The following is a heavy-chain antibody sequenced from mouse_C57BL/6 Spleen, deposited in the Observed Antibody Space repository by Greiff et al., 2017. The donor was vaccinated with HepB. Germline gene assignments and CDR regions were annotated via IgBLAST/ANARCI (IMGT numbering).Heavy chain of an antibody. Sequence: QVHVKQSGPELVKPGASVKLSCKASGYTLTSYDINWVKQRPGQGLEWIGWIYPRDGSTKYNEKFKGKATLTVDTSSSTAYMELHSLTSEDSAVYFCARSLEDYWGQGTSVTVSS. CDR2: IYPRDGST. J-gene: IGHJ4*01. V-gene: IGHV1-85*01. CDR1: GYTLTSYD. CDR3: ARSLEDY.